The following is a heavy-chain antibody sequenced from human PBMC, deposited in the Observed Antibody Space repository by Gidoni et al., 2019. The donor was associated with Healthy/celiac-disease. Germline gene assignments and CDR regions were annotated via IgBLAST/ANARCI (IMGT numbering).Heavy chain of an antibody. CDR1: GGSFSGYY. CDR3: ARAYGSGSYISYYYYMDV. J-gene: IGHJ6*03. CDR2: INHSGST. Sequence: QVQLQQWGAGLLKPSETLSLTCAVYGGSFSGYYWSWIRQPPGKGLEWIGEINHSGSTNYNPSLKSRVTISVDTSKNQFSLKLSSVTAADTAVYYCARAYGSGSYISYYYYMDVWGKGTTVTVSS. D-gene: IGHD3-10*01. V-gene: IGHV4-34*01.